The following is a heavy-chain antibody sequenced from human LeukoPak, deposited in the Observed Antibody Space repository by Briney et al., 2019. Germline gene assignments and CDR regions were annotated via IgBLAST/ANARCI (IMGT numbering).Heavy chain of an antibody. CDR1: GGSISSYY. CDR3: ASPGIAVADPHYYGMDV. Sequence: SETLSLTCTVSGGSISSYYWSWIRQPAGKGLEWIGRIYTSGSTNYNPSLKSRVTMSVDTSKNQFSLKLSSVTAADTAVYYCASPGIAVADPHYYGMDVWGQGTTVTVSS. V-gene: IGHV4-4*07. J-gene: IGHJ6*02. D-gene: IGHD6-19*01. CDR2: IYTSGST.